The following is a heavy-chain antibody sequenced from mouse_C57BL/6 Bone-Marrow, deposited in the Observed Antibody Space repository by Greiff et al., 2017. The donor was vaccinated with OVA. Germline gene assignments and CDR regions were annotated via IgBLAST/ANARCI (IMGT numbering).Heavy chain of an antibody. D-gene: IGHD3-2*02. CDR2: INPNNGGT. CDR1: GYTFTDYY. Sequence: VQLQQSGPELVKPGASVKISCKASGYTFTDYYMNWVKQSHGKSLEWIGDINPNNGGTSYNQKFKGKATLTVDKSSSTAYMELRSLTSEDSAVYYCARRRTAQPLDYWGKGTSVTVSS. J-gene: IGHJ4*01. CDR3: ARRRTAQPLDY. V-gene: IGHV1-26*01.